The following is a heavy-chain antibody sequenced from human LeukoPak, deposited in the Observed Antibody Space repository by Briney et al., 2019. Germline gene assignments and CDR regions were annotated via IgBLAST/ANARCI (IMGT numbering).Heavy chain of an antibody. CDR1: GFTFSSYE. V-gene: IGHV3-48*03. Sequence: GGSVRLSCAASGFTFSSYEMNWVRQAPGKGLEWVSYISSSGSTIYYADSVKGRFTISRDNAKNSLYLQMNSLRAEDTAVYYCARKGVYDSSGYDYWGQGTLVTVSS. CDR3: ARKGVYDSSGYDY. J-gene: IGHJ4*02. D-gene: IGHD3-22*01. CDR2: ISSSGSTI.